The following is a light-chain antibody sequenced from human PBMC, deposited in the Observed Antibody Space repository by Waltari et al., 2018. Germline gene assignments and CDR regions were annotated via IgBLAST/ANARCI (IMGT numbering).Light chain of an antibody. V-gene: IGLV2-11*01. CDR2: DVF. Sequence: QSALTQPRSVSGSPGQSVTISCTGTSSNVGTYNYVSWYQQLPGKAPQRMIADVFPRPSGVPDRFSGSKSGYTASLTISGLQAEDEADYYCCSYAGTYRWVFGGGTKVTVL. CDR1: SSNVGTYNY. J-gene: IGLJ3*02. CDR3: CSYAGTYRWV.